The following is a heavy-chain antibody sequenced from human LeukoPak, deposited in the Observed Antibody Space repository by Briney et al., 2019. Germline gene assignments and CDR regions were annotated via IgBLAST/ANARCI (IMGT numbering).Heavy chain of an antibody. CDR1: GFTFSSYG. D-gene: IGHD6-19*01. J-gene: IGHJ4*02. CDR3: ARDGIAVAGDKFDY. Sequence: QSGGSLRVSCAASGFTFSSYGMHWVRQAPGKGLEWVAVIWYDGSNKYYADSVKGRFTISRDNSKNTLYLQMNSLRAEDTAVYYCARDGIAVAGDKFDYWGQGTLVTVSS. CDR2: IWYDGSNK. V-gene: IGHV3-33*08.